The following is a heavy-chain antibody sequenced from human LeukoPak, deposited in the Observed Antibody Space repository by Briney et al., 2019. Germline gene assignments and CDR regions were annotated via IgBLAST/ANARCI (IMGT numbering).Heavy chain of an antibody. D-gene: IGHD3-22*01. CDR1: GGSISGYY. J-gene: IGHJ4*02. Sequence: PSETLSLTCTVSGGSISGYYWSWIRQPPGKGLEWIGYIYYSGSTNYNPSLKSRVTISVDTSKNQFSLKLSSVTAVDTAMYYCAREAGVSSGYCLDYWGQGTLVTVSS. V-gene: IGHV4-59*01. CDR2: IYYSGST. CDR3: AREAGVSSGYCLDY.